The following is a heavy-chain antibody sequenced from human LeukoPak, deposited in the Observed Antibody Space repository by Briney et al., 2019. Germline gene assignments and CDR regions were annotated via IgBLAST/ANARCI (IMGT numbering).Heavy chain of an antibody. D-gene: IGHD6-6*01. CDR3: ARSSHAFDI. CDR2: IYHSGRT. J-gene: IGHJ3*02. CDR1: GGSISSGHYS. Sequence: SETLSLTCAVSGGSISSGHYSWSWIRQPPGKGLEWIGYIYHSGRTYYNPTLKSRVTISVDRSKNQFSLKRSSVTAADTAVYYCARSSHAFDIWGQGTMVTVSS. V-gene: IGHV4-30-2*01.